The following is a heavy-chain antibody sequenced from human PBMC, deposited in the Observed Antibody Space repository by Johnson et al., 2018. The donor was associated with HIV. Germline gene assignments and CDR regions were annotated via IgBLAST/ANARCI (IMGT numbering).Heavy chain of an antibody. CDR1: GFTFSSYA. CDR3: ARSSTVVTPHDI. CDR2: ISYDGSNK. V-gene: IGHV3-30-3*01. D-gene: IGHD4-23*01. Sequence: VQLVESGGGVVQPGRSLRLSCAASGFTFSSYAMHWVRQAPGKGLEWVAVISYDGSNKFYADSVKGRFTISRDNSNNTLYLQMNSLRAEDTALYYCARSSTVVTPHDIWGQGTMVTVSS. J-gene: IGHJ3*02.